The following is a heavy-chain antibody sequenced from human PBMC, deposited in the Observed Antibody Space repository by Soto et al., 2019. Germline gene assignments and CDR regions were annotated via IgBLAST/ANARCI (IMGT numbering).Heavy chain of an antibody. V-gene: IGHV3-23*01. Sequence: EVQLLESGGGLVQPGGSLRLSCAASGFTFSNYGMNWVRQAPGKGLEWVSDISGGGSSTYYADSVKGRFTISRDNSRNTLSLQMNSLRADDTAVYYCASARIVVSGRLGMDVWGQGTTVIVSS. J-gene: IGHJ6*02. CDR1: GFTFSNYG. CDR3: ASARIVVSGRLGMDV. CDR2: ISGGGSST. D-gene: IGHD6-19*01.